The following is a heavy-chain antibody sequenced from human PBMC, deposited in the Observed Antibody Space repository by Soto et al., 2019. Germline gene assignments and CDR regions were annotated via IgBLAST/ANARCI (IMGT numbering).Heavy chain of an antibody. Sequence: GGSLRLSCAASGFTFSSYSMNWVRQAPGKGLEWVSSISSSSSYIYYADSVKGRFTISRDNAKNSLYLQMNSLRAEDTAVYYCARVWFGELLCCSPLDYWGQGTLVTVSS. J-gene: IGHJ4*02. D-gene: IGHD3-10*01. CDR1: GFTFSSYS. CDR3: ARVWFGELLCCSPLDY. V-gene: IGHV3-21*01. CDR2: ISSSSSYI.